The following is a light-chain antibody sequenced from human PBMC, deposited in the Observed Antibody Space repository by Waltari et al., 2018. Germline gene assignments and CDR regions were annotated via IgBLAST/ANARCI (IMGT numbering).Light chain of an antibody. CDR2: EGS. Sequence: QSALTQPASVSGSPGQSITFSCTGTSSDVGSYNLVPWYQQHPGKAPKLMIYEGSKRPSGVSNRFSGSKSGNTASLTISGLQAEDEADYYCCSYAGSRRVFGGGTKLTVL. J-gene: IGLJ3*02. V-gene: IGLV2-23*01. CDR1: SSDVGSYNL. CDR3: CSYAGSRRV.